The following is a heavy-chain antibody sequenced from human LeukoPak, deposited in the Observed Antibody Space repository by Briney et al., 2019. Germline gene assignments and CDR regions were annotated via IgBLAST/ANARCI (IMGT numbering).Heavy chain of an antibody. D-gene: IGHD2-8*01. J-gene: IGHJ4*02. CDR1: GGSISSGSYY. V-gene: IGHV4-61*02. CDR3: ARRRFVRGPDVVNPFDY. Sequence: SETLSLTCTVSGGSISSGSYYWSWIRQPAGKGLEWIGRIYTSGSTNYNPSLKSRVTISVDTSKNQFSLKLSSVTAADTAVYYCARRRFVRGPDVVNPFDYWGQGTLVTVSS. CDR2: IYTSGST.